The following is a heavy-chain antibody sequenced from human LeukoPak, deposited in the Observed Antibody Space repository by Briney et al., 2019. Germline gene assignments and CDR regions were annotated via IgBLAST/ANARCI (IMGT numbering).Heavy chain of an antibody. CDR1: VDSICVYY. J-gene: IGHJ5*02. CDR2: ISYSGTT. CDR3: ARTLVNIGNYISDT. Sequence: SETLSLTCGDPVDSICVYYWSSVRQPPGKGLEWLGYISYSGTTNYNPSLRSRVTISVDTSKNQFSLRLSSVTAADTAVYYCARTLVNIGNYISDTWGPGTLATVSS. V-gene: IGHV4-59*01. D-gene: IGHD2/OR15-2a*01.